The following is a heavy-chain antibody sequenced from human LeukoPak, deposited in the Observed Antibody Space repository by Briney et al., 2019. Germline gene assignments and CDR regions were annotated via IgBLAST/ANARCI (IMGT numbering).Heavy chain of an antibody. V-gene: IGHV4-4*09. CDR3: AMSPPRGAWFDP. CDR1: GGSITSDY. CDR2: IYDSGST. J-gene: IGHJ5*02. Sequence: PSETLSLTCSVSGGSITSDYWSWIRQSPGKGLEWIGFIYDSGSTIYNPSLKSRVTFSVDTSKNQFSLKLRSVTAADTAIYYCAMSPPRGAWFDPWGQGTLVTVSS. D-gene: IGHD4/OR15-4a*01.